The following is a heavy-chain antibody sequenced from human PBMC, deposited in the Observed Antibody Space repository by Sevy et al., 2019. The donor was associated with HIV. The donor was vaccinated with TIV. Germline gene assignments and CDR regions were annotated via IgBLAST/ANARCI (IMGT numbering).Heavy chain of an antibody. V-gene: IGHV4-59*01. CDR1: GGSISSYY. Sequence: SETLSLTCTVSGGSISSYYWSWIRYPPGKGLEWIGYIYYSGSTNYNPSLKSRVTISVDTSKNQFSLKLSSVTAADTAVYYCARGNVGGYCCWGQGTLVTVSS. D-gene: IGHD2-21*01. CDR2: IYYSGST. CDR3: ARGNVGGYCC. J-gene: IGHJ4*02.